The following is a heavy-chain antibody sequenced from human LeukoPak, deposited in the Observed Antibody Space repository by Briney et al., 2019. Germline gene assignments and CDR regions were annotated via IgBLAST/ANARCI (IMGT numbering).Heavy chain of an antibody. V-gene: IGHV3-49*04. Sequence: GGSLRLSCTASGFTFGDHDMSWVRQAPGKGLEWVGFIRSKVYGGTTEYAASVKGRFTISRDDSKSIAYLQMNSLKTEDTAVYYCSRVGVRGVITYLSYYFDYWGQGTLVTVSS. D-gene: IGHD3-10*01. CDR1: GFTFGDHD. CDR2: IRSKVYGGTT. J-gene: IGHJ4*02. CDR3: SRVGVRGVITYLSYYFDY.